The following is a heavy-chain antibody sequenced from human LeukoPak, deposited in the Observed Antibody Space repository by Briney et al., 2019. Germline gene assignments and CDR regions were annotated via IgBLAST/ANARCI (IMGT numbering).Heavy chain of an antibody. Sequence: PGGSLRLSCTASGFFFSSYSMNWVRQAPGKGLEWVASINHNGNVNYYVDSGKGRFTISRDNAKNSLYLQMSNLRAEDTAVYFCARGGGLDVWGQGTTVTVSS. V-gene: IGHV3-7*03. CDR1: GFFFSSYS. CDR3: ARGGGLDV. CDR2: INHNGNVN. D-gene: IGHD3-16*01. J-gene: IGHJ6*02.